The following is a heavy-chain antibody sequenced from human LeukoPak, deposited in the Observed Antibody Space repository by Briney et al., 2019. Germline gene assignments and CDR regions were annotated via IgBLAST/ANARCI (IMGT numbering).Heavy chain of an antibody. J-gene: IGHJ5*02. V-gene: IGHV3-23*01. D-gene: IGHD3-10*01. Sequence: GGSLRLSCAASGFTFSNYAMSWVRQAPGKGLEWVSAISGSGDSTYYADSVKGRFTISRDNSKNTLYLQMNSLRAEDTALYYCAKGGSYYTSSWFDPWGQGTLVTVSS. CDR2: ISGSGDST. CDR3: AKGGSYYTSSWFDP. CDR1: GFTFSNYA.